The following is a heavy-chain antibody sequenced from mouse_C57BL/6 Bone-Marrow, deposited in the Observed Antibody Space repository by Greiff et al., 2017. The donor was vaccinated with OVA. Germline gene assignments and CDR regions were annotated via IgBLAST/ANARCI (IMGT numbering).Heavy chain of an antibody. D-gene: IGHD4-1*01. V-gene: IGHV5-12*01. CDR3: ARQTGTWFAY. CDR1: GFTFSDYY. Sequence: EVKLQESGGGLVQPGGSLKLSCAASGFTFSDYYMYWVRQTPEKRLEWVAYISNGGGSTYYPDTVKGRFTISRDNAKNTLYLQMSRLKSEDTAMYYCARQTGTWFAYWGQGTLVTVSA. J-gene: IGHJ3*01. CDR2: ISNGGGST.